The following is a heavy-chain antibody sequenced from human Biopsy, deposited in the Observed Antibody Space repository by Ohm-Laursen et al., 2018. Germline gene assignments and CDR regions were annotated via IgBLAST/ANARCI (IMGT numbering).Heavy chain of an antibody. CDR2: ISPKSGGT. CDR1: GFSFTGYY. V-gene: IGHV1-2*02. Sequence: GASVKVSCKASGFSFTGYYIHWVRQAPGQGLEWMGWISPKSGGTNYAQKFQGNITMTKNTSTSTATMELRSLRSDDTAVYYCATKLTGYFHHWGQGTLVIVSS. CDR3: ATKLTGYFHH. D-gene: IGHD3-9*01. J-gene: IGHJ1*01.